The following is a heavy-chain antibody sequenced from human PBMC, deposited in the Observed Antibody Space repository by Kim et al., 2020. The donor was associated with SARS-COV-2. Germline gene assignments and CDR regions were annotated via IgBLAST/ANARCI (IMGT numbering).Heavy chain of an antibody. V-gene: IGHV7-4-1*02. CDR3: ARQMVRGGGRFDP. CDR2: INTNTGSP. CDR1: GYNLTSYP. Sequence: ASVKVSCKASGYNLTSYPMNWVRQAPGQGLEWMGWINTNTGSPTYAQDSTGRFVFSFDTSASTAYLQISSLKVEDTAVYYCARQMVRGGGRFDPWGQGTL. D-gene: IGHD3-10*01. J-gene: IGHJ5*02.